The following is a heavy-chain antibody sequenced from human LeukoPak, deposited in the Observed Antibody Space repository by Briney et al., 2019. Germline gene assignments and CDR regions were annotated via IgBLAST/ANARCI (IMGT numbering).Heavy chain of an antibody. V-gene: IGHV4-4*02. CDR3: ARRNKQRLVEFDY. D-gene: IGHD6-13*01. Sequence: SETLSLTCAVSGGSISSSNWWSWVRQPPGKGLEWIGEIYHSGSTNYNPSLKSRVTISVDKSKNQFSLKLSSVTAADTAVYYCARRNKQRLVEFDYWGQGTLVTGAS. J-gene: IGHJ4*02. CDR2: IYHSGST. CDR1: GGSISSSNW.